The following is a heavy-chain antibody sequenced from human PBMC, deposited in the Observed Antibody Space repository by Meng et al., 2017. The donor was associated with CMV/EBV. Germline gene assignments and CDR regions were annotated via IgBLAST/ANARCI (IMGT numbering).Heavy chain of an antibody. V-gene: IGHV1-69*05. CDR3: AASNPTYYYYGMDV. J-gene: IGHJ6*02. Sequence: SVKVSCKASGYTFTGYYMHWVRQAPGQGLEWMGGIIPIFGTANYAQKFQGRVTITTDESTSTAYMELSSLRSEDTAVYYCAASNPTYYYYGMDVWGQGTTVTVSS. CDR2: IIPIFGTA. CDR1: GYTFTGYY.